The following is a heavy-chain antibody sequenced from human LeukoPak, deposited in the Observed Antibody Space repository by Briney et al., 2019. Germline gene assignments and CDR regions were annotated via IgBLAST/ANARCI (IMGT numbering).Heavy chain of an antibody. CDR1: GFTFSNYG. CDR3: AKDRSSKTTYYYYGMDV. V-gene: IGHV3-30*18. D-gene: IGHD4-11*01. CDR2: TSYDGSNK. Sequence: GGSLRLSCAASGFTFSNYGKHCVRQAPGKGLEWVTVTSYDGSNKYYADSVKGRFTISRDNSKNTLYLQMNSLRPEDTAVYYCAKDRSSKTTYYYYGMDVWGQGTTVTVSS. J-gene: IGHJ6*02.